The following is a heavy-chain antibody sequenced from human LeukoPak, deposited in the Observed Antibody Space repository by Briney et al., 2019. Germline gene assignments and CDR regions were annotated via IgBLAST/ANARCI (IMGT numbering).Heavy chain of an antibody. J-gene: IGHJ4*02. CDR2: ISGSSGST. CDR3: ANSYCSSTSCYLYYFDY. D-gene: IGHD2-2*01. Sequence: GGSLRLSCAASGFTFSSYAMSWVRQAPGKGLEWVSAISGSSGSTYYADSVEGRFTISRDNSKNTLYLQMNSLRAEDTAVYYCANSYCSSTSCYLYYFDYWGQGTLVTVSS. V-gene: IGHV3-23*01. CDR1: GFTFSSYA.